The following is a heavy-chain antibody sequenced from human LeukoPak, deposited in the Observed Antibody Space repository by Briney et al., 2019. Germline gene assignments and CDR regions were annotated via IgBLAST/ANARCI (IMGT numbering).Heavy chain of an antibody. CDR2: IIPILGIA. V-gene: IGHV1-69*04. J-gene: IGHJ6*02. D-gene: IGHD1-7*01. CDR3: ARDNWNYGPYYYGMDV. CDR1: GGTFSSYT. Sequence: SVKVSCKASGGTFSSYTISWVRQAPGQGLEWMRRIIPILGIANYAQKFQGRVTITADKSTSTAYMELSSLRSEDTAVYYCARDNWNYGPYYYGMDVWGQGTTVTVSS.